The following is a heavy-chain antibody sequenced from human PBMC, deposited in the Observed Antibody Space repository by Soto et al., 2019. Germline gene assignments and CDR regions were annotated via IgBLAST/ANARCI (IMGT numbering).Heavy chain of an antibody. V-gene: IGHV4-34*01. CDR1: GGSFSGYY. CDR2: INHSGST. J-gene: IGHJ6*02. Sequence: QVQLQQWGAGLLKPSETLSLTCAVYGGSFSGYYWSWIRQPPGKGLEWIGEINHSGSTNYNPSLTSRVTISVDTSKNQFSLQLSSVTAADTAVYYCARFRRVYAPRGGMDVWGQGPTVTVSS. CDR3: ARFRRVYAPRGGMDV. D-gene: IGHD2-8*01.